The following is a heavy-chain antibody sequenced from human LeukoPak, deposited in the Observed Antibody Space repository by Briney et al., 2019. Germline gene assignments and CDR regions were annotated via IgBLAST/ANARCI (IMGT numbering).Heavy chain of an antibody. Sequence: SSETLSLTCAVYGGSFSGYYWSWIRQPPGKGLEWIGEINHSGSTNYNPSLKSRVTISVDTSKNQFSLKLSSVTAADTAVYYCASWIGEGMDVWGQGTTVTVSS. J-gene: IGHJ6*02. D-gene: IGHD3-3*01. CDR3: ASWIGEGMDV. CDR1: GGSFSGYY. CDR2: INHSGST. V-gene: IGHV4-34*01.